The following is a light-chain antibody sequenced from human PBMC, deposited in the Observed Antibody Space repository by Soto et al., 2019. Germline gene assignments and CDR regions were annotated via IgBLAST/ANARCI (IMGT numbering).Light chain of an antibody. V-gene: IGLV2-8*01. Sequence: QSALTQPPSASGSPGQSVAISCTGTSSDVGGYNYVSWYQQHPGKPPKLMIYEVNKRPSGVPDRFSGSKSGNTASLTVSGRQAEDEADYYCSSYAGSSNVFGTGTKLTVL. CDR2: EVN. CDR3: SSYAGSSNV. CDR1: SSDVGGYNY. J-gene: IGLJ1*01.